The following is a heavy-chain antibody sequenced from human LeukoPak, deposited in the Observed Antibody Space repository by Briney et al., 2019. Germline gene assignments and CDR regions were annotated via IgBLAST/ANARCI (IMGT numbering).Heavy chain of an antibody. D-gene: IGHD2-15*01. CDR2: INPNSGGT. J-gene: IGHJ6*03. CDR1: GYTFTGYY. Sequence: ASVKVSCKASGYTFTGYYMHWVRQAPGQGLEWMGWINPNSGGTNYAQQFQGRLTMTRDTSISTAYMELSRLRSDDTAVYYCARPYCSGGSCFGPTSHYYYYYMDVWGKGTTVTVSS. CDR3: ARPYCSGGSCFGPTSHYYYYYMDV. V-gene: IGHV1-2*02.